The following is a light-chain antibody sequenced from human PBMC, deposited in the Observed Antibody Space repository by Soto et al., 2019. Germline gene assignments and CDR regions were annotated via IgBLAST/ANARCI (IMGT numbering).Light chain of an antibody. V-gene: IGLV2-14*01. CDR1: SSDIGGYNY. J-gene: IGLJ2*01. CDR3: GTWDSSLSAVV. CDR2: EVS. Sequence: QSALTQPASVSGSPGQSITISCTGTSSDIGGYNYVSWYQHHPGKAPKLMIYEVSNRPSGVSNRFSGSKSGNTASLTISGLQTEDEADYYCGTWDSSLSAVVFGGGTKLTVL.